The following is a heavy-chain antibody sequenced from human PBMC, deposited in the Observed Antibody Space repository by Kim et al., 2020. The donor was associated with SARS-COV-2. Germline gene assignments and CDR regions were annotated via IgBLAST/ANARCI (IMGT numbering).Heavy chain of an antibody. V-gene: IGHV3-23*01. J-gene: IGHJ6*02. D-gene: IGHD1-26*01. CDR1: GFMFSSHA. Sequence: RGSLRLSCAASGFMFSSHAMTWVRQAPGKGLERVAIISAGGHSIYYADSVKGRFTVSRDNSKNTLYLQMNSLRAEDTALYFCAKDQSGDYYYYSGMDVWGPGTTVTVSS. CDR2: ISAGGHSI. CDR3: AKDQSGDYYYYSGMDV.